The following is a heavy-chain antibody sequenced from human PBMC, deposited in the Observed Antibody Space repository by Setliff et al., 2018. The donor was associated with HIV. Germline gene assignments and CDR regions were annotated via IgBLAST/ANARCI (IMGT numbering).Heavy chain of an antibody. CDR1: SASISNYH. CDR3: ARRGRDGVFIMFATGFDP. Sequence: SETLSLTCVVSSASISNYHWSWIRQTPGKGLEWIGSIYTSGTTNYNPSLEGRITTSVDTSENQFSLKLNSVTAADTAVYYCARRGRDGVFIMFATGFDPWGQGALVTVSS. J-gene: IGHJ5*02. CDR2: IYTSGTT. D-gene: IGHD2-8*01. V-gene: IGHV4-4*09.